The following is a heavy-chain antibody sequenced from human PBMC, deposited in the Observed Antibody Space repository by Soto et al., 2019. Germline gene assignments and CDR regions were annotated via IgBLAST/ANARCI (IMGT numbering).Heavy chain of an antibody. CDR3: ARDAGVPAASPPYYYYGMDV. D-gene: IGHD2-2*01. V-gene: IGHV4-31*03. CDR2: IYYSGST. J-gene: IGHJ6*02. CDR1: GGSISSGGYY. Sequence: KPSETLSLTCTVSGGSISSGGYYWSWIRQHPGKGLEWIGYIYYSGSTYYNPSLKSRVTITVDTSKNQFSLKLSSVTAADTAVYYCARDAGVPAASPPYYYYGMDVWGQGTTVTVSS.